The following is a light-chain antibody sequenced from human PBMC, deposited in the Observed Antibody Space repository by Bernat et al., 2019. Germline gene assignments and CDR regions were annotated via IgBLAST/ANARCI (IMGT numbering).Light chain of an antibody. Sequence: VTLGQPAAISCRSSQRLVASRDGKTYLNWLQQKPGQPPRRLIYQVSNRDSGVPDRFSVSGAGTDCTLKISRVEAEDVGIYYCMKATHWPWVFGQGTKVEI. V-gene: IGKV2-30*01. CDR1: QRLVASRDGKTY. J-gene: IGKJ1*01. CDR3: MKATHWPWV. CDR2: QVS.